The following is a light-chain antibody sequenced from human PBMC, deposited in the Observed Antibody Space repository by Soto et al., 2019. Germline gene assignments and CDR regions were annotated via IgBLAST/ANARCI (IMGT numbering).Light chain of an antibody. J-gene: IGKJ5*01. Sequence: IFMTHSPDTLSVSPGERATLSCRASQSVSSNLAWYQQKPGQAPSLLIYGASSRATGIPVRFSGSGSGTDFSLTISRLETGDFAVYYCQHYGDSLSITFGQGTRLEIK. CDR2: GAS. V-gene: IGKV3-15*01. CDR3: QHYGDSLSIT. CDR1: QSVSSN.